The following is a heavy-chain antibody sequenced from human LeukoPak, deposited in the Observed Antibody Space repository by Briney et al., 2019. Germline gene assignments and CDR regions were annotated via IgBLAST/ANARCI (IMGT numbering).Heavy chain of an antibody. J-gene: IGHJ4*02. D-gene: IGHD3-10*01. CDR3: ASGELLNMGLDY. CDR2: IKQDGSEK. Sequence: GGSLRLSRAASGFTFLNYWMSWVRQAPGKGLEWVANIKQDGSEKYYVDSVKGRFTISRDNAKNSLYLQMNSLRAEDTAVYYCASGELLNMGLDYWGQGTLVTVSS. CDR1: GFTFLNYW. V-gene: IGHV3-7*01.